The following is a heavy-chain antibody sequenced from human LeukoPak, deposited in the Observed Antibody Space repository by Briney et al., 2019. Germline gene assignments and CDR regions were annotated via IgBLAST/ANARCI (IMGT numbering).Heavy chain of an antibody. CDR2: ISGSGGST. V-gene: IGHV3-23*01. CDR1: GFTFSSYA. D-gene: IGHD2-2*01. CDR3: AKSPDIVVVPAAIPFDY. J-gene: IGHJ4*02. Sequence: PGGSLRLSCAASGFTFSSYAMSWVRQAPGKGLEWVSAISGSGGSTYYADSVKGRFTISRDDSKNTLYLQMNSLRAEDTAVYYCAKSPDIVVVPAAIPFDYWGQGTLVTVSS.